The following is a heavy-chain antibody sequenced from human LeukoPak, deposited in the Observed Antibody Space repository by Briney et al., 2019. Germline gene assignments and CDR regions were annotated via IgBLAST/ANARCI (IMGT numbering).Heavy chain of an antibody. CDR3: ARRGDYGDYSPDY. V-gene: IGHV4-59*01. J-gene: IGHJ4*02. CDR2: IYYSGST. D-gene: IGHD4-17*01. CDR1: GGSISSYY. Sequence: SETLSLTCTVSGGSISSYYWSWIRQPPGKGLEWIGYIYYSGSTNYNPSLKSRVTISVDTSKNQFSLKLSSVTAADTAVYYCARRGDYGDYSPDYWGQGTLVTVSS.